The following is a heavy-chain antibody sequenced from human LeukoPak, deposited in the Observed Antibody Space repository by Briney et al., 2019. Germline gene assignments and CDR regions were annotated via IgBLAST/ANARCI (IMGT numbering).Heavy chain of an antibody. D-gene: IGHD3-22*01. CDR1: GFTFGSYA. V-gene: IGHV3-23*01. CDR3: ANYYDSSGYYYVNDY. Sequence: GGSLRLSCAASGFTFGSYAMSWVRQAPGKGLEWVSAISGSGGSTYYADSVKGRFTISRDNSKNTLYLQMNSLRAEDTAVYYCANYYDSSGYYYVNDYWGQGTLVTVSS. J-gene: IGHJ4*02. CDR2: ISGSGGST.